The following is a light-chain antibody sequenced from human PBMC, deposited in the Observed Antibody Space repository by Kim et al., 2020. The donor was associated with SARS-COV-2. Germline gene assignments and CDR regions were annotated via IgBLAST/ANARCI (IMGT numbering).Light chain of an antibody. Sequence: SYELTQPPSVSVAPGKTARITCGGNNIGSKSVHWYQQKPGQAPVLVIYYDSDRPSGIPERFSCSNSGNTATLTISRVEAGDEADYYCQVWDSSSDHVVFGVGTKLTVL. V-gene: IGLV3-21*04. J-gene: IGLJ2*01. CDR1: NIGSKS. CDR3: QVWDSSSDHVV. CDR2: YDS.